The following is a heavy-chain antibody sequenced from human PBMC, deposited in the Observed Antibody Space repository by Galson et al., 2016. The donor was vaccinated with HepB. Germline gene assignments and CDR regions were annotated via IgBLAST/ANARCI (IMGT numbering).Heavy chain of an antibody. Sequence: SVKVSCKASGYTFTTYALQWVRQARGQRLEWIGWINLNSGGTNYSQKFQGRVTITRDTSTSTAYMELSRLRSDDTAVYYCASGGVGFCYWSWHRRQVWGQGTTVTVSS. CDR2: INLNSGGT. J-gene: IGHJ4*02. CDR3: ASGGVGFCYWSWHRRQV. D-gene: IGHD2-21*02. V-gene: IGHV1-2*02. CDR1: GYTFTTYA.